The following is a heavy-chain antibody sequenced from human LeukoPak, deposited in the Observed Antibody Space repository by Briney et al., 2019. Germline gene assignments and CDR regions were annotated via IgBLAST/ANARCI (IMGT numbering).Heavy chain of an antibody. CDR3: APLEDPVEGY. CDR1: VGTFSSYA. Sequence: SVKVSCKASVGTFSSYAISWVRQAPGQGLEWMGGIIPIFGTANYAQKFQGRVTITTDESTSTAYMELSSLRSEDTAVYYCAPLEDPVEGYWGQGTLVTVSS. CDR2: IIPIFGTA. V-gene: IGHV1-69*05. D-gene: IGHD5-24*01. J-gene: IGHJ4*02.